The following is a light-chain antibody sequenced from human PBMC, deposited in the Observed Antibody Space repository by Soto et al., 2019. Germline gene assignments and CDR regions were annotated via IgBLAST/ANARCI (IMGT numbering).Light chain of an antibody. J-gene: IGLJ3*02. CDR2: TNT. Sequence: HSVLTQPPSASGTPGQRVTISCSGSSSNIGSNTVNWYQQLPGTAPKLLIYTNTQRPSGVPDRFSGSKSGTSASLAISGLQSEDEADYYCAACADSLNGWVVGGGTKVTVL. CDR1: SSNIGSNT. CDR3: AACADSLNGWV. V-gene: IGLV1-44*01.